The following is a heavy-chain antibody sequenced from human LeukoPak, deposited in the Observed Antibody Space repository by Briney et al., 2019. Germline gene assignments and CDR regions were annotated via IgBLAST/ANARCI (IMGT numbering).Heavy chain of an antibody. CDR1: GFTFSDNY. J-gene: IGHJ4*02. D-gene: IGHD1-26*01. CDR2: ISGNGGVI. CDR3: ARGRELDV. V-gene: IGHV3-11*01. Sequence: GGSLRFSGAASGFTFSDNYMTWVRQAPGKGLEWLSFISGNGGVIQYADSVKGRFTISRDNAKNSLYLQMNSLRATNQPFFNSARGRELDVWGQGTLVTVSS.